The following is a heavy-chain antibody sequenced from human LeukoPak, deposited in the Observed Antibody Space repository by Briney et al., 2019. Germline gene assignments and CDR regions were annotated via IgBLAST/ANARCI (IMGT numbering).Heavy chain of an antibody. Sequence: GGSLRLSCAASGFIFRNYGMHWVRQAPGKGLEWVAFLRNDESEVFYADSVKGRFTISRDNSKNTLYLQMSSLRHEDTAVYYCVKDTGRGDFWGQGTQVTVSS. D-gene: IGHD1-14*01. J-gene: IGHJ4*02. CDR2: LRNDESEV. V-gene: IGHV3-30*02. CDR1: GFIFRNYG. CDR3: VKDTGRGDF.